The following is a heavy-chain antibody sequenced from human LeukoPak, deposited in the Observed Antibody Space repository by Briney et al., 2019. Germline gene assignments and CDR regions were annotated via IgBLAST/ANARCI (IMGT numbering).Heavy chain of an antibody. CDR1: GGSINSYY. CDR2: IYSSGNT. V-gene: IGHV4-4*07. D-gene: IGHD6-19*01. CDR3: ARNVVSASGWNLDYFDY. J-gene: IGHJ4*02. Sequence: PSETLSLTCTVSGGSINSYYWSWIRQPAGKGLEWIGRIYSSGNTDYNLSLKSRVSMSVDTSKSQFSLKLSSVTAADTAVYYCARNVVSASGWNLDYFDYWGQGTLVTVSS.